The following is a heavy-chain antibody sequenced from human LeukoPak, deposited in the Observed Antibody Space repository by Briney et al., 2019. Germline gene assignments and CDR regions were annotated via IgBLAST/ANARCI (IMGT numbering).Heavy chain of an antibody. CDR3: ARGAAGGSGGIDY. V-gene: IGHV3-53*01. CDR2: IYSGADT. CDR1: GFTFSDHY. D-gene: IGHD6-13*01. J-gene: IGHJ4*02. Sequence: PGGSLRLSCAASGFTFSDHYMDWVRQAPGKGLEWVSIIYSGADTYYADSVKGRFTVSRDNSKNTVYLQMNTLRAEDTAVYYCARGAAGGSGGIDYWGQGTLVTVSS.